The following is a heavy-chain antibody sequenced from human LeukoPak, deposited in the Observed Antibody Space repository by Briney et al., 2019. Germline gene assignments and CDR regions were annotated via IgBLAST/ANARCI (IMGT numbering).Heavy chain of an antibody. D-gene: IGHD6-19*01. CDR1: GYTFTSYD. J-gene: IGHJ4*02. CDR3: ARGYRHPLGGSSGWSNY. Sequence: ASVEVSCKASGYTFTSYDINWVRQATGQGLEWMGWMNPNSGNTGYAQKFQGRVTMTRNTSISTAYMELSSLRSEDTAVYYCARGYRHPLGGSSGWSNYWGQGTLVTVSS. V-gene: IGHV1-8*01. CDR2: MNPNSGNT.